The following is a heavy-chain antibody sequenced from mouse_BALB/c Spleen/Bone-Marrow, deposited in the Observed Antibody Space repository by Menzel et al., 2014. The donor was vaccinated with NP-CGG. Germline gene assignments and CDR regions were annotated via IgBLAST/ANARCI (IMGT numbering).Heavy chain of an antibody. Sequence: VQLQQSGAELVMPGASVEMSCKASGYTFTDYWMHWVKQRPGQGLEWIGAIDTSDSYTSYNQKFKGKATLTVDESSSTAYMQLSSLTSEDSAVYYCARSAGYWYFDVWGAGTTVTVSS. J-gene: IGHJ1*01. V-gene: IGHV1-69*01. CDR3: ARSAGYWYFDV. CDR2: IDTSDSYT. D-gene: IGHD1-2*01. CDR1: GYTFTDYW.